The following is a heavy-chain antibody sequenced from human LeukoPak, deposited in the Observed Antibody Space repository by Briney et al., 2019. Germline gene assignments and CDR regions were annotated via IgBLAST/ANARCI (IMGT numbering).Heavy chain of an antibody. Sequence: SETLSLTCTVSSGSISSGDAYWTWVRQHPGKGLEWIGYIFYSGSTLYNPSLKSRLTISVDTSKNQFSLRLSSVTAADTAVYHCARQSYSDSWSWFDPWGQGTLVTVSS. V-gene: IGHV4-31*03. D-gene: IGHD1-26*01. CDR2: IFYSGST. CDR1: SGSISSGDAY. CDR3: ARQSYSDSWSWFDP. J-gene: IGHJ5*02.